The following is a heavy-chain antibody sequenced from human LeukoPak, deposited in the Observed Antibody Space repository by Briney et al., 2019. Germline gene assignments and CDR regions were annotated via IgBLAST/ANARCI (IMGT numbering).Heavy chain of an antibody. D-gene: IGHD3-3*01. V-gene: IGHV4-34*01. CDR2: INHSGST. J-gene: IGHJ5*02. CDR3: ARGGYDFWSVIASNWFDP. Sequence: SETLSLTCAVYGGSFSGYYWSWIRQPPGKGLEWIGEINHSGSTNYNPSLKSRVTISVDTSKNQFSLKLSSVTAADTAVYYCARGGYDFWSVIASNWFDPWGQGTLVTVSS. CDR1: GGSFSGYY.